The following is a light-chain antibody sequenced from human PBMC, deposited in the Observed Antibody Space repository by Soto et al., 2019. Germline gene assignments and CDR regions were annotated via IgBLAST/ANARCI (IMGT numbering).Light chain of an antibody. V-gene: IGKV3D-15*01. CDR2: GAS. Sequence: EIVMTQSPATLSVSPGERAPLPCRASQSVSSNLAWYQQKPGQAPRLLIYGASSRATGIPDRFSGSGSGTDFTLTISNLEPEDFAVYYCQQYNNWPPITFGQGTRLEIK. J-gene: IGKJ5*01. CDR1: QSVSSN. CDR3: QQYNNWPPIT.